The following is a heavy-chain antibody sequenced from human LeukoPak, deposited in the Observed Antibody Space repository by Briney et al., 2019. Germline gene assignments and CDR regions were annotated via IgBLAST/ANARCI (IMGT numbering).Heavy chain of an antibody. Sequence: GGSLRLSCTASGFSFSNAYMSWVRQAPGKGLEWVGRIKGKSDDEATEYAAPVRGRFTLSRDDSKSTVYLQMSSLKTEDTAVYYCTFRGPLGHSSNWYYNFWGQGTLVTVSS. CDR3: TFRGPLGHSSNWYYNF. CDR1: GFSFSNAY. J-gene: IGHJ4*02. V-gene: IGHV3-15*01. D-gene: IGHD6-13*01. CDR2: IKGKSDDEAT.